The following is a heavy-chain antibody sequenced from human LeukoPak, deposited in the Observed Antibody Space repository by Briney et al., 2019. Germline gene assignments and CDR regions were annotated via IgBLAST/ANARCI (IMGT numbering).Heavy chain of an antibody. V-gene: IGHV4-61*01. D-gene: IGHD6-13*01. Sequence: SGTLSLTCTVSGGSVSSDTYYWTCIRQPPGKRLEWIGSFYYSRIYIYNPSLKSRVTISVDTSKNQFSLKLSSVNAADTAVYYCARGIAAAGRKLIYYYYGMDVWGQGTTVTVSS. CDR2: FYYSRIY. CDR1: GGSVSSDTYY. J-gene: IGHJ6*02. CDR3: ARGIAAAGRKLIYYYYGMDV.